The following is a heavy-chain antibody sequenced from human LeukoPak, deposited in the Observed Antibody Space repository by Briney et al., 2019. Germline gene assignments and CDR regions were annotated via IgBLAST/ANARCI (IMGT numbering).Heavy chain of an antibody. Sequence: ASVKVSCKASGYTFTGYYMHWVRQAPGQGLEWMGWINPNSGGTNYAQKFQGRVTMTRDTSISTAYMELSRLRSDDTAVNYCARSLEVTTFDYWGQGTLVAVSS. CDR1: GYTFTGYY. CDR2: INPNSGGT. J-gene: IGHJ4*02. V-gene: IGHV1-2*02. CDR3: ARSLEVTTFDY. D-gene: IGHD4-17*01.